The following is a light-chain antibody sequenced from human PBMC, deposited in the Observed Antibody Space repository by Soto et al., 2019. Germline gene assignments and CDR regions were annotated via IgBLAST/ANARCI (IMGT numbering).Light chain of an antibody. CDR2: DAS. J-gene: IGKJ4*01. CDR1: QGINTL. CDR3: QQFYDYPLT. V-gene: IGKV1D-13*01. Sequence: AIQLTRSSSSPSAYFGGRVTITWRASQGINTLFAWYQQHPGRPPKLLIYDASTLESGVPSRFSGSGSGTDFTLTISSLQPEDFATYYCQQFYDYPLTFGGGTKVDIK.